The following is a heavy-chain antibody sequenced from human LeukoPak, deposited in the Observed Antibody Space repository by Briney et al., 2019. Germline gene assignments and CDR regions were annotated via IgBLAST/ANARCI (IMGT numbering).Heavy chain of an antibody. V-gene: IGHV3-64D*06. CDR1: GFTFSRYA. CDR3: AKVRYFGPSAFDI. Sequence: GGSLRLSCSASGFTFSRYAMHWVRQAPGKGLEYVSAISSNGGSTYYADSVKGRFTIPRDNSKNTLYLQMSSLRAEDTAVYYCAKVRYFGPSAFDIWGQGTMVTVSS. D-gene: IGHD3-9*01. CDR2: ISSNGGST. J-gene: IGHJ3*02.